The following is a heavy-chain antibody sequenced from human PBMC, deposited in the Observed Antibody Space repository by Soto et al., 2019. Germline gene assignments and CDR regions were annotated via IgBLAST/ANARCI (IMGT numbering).Heavy chain of an antibody. J-gene: IGHJ4*02. CDR2: IWYDGSNK. V-gene: IGHV3-33*01. CDR1: GFTFSSYG. Sequence: QVQLVESGGGVVQPGRSLRLSCAASGFTFSSYGMHWVRQAPGKGLEWVAVIWYDGSNKYYADSVKGRFTISRDNSKNTLYLQMNSLRAEDTAVYYCARGRRMAYSSSCNDYWGQGTLVTVSS. CDR3: ARGRRMAYSSSCNDY. D-gene: IGHD6-13*01.